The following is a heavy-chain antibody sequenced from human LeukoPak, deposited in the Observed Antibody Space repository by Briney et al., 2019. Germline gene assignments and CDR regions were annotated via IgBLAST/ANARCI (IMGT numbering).Heavy chain of an antibody. D-gene: IGHD6-19*01. CDR3: ARANSGWSYPYFDY. V-gene: IGHV4-31*03. Sequence: SETLSLTCTVSGGSISSGGYYWSWIRQHPGKGLEWIGYIYYSGSTYYNPSLKSRVTISVDTSKNQFSLKLSSVTAADTAVYYCARANSGWSYPYFDYWGQGTLVTVSS. CDR1: GGSISSGGYY. CDR2: IYYSGST. J-gene: IGHJ4*02.